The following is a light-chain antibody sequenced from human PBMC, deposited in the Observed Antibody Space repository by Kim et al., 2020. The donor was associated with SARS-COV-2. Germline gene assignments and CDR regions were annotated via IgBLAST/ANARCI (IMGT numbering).Light chain of an antibody. CDR1: GGDVGEYNH. CDR2: EVT. V-gene: IGLV2-8*01. J-gene: IGLJ1*01. CDR3: SSYAGSKHCV. Sequence: GQSVITSCTGTGGDVGEYNHVSWYQEHQGKATHLMVYEVTERPSGVPDRFSGSKCGNAASLTIAGLQAEEEADYYCSSYAGSKHCVFGTGTKVTVL.